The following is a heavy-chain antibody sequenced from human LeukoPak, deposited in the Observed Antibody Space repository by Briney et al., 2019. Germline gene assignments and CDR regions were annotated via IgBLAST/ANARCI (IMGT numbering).Heavy chain of an antibody. V-gene: IGHV3-23*01. CDR1: GFTFNTYA. Sequence: GGSLRLSCAASGFTFNTYALSWVRQAPGKGLEWVSAISGSGGVTYYADSVKGRFTISRDNSKNTLYLQMNSLRAEDTAVYYCAKDYGSGSYYNVNFNSFDPWGQGTLVTVSS. CDR2: ISGSGGVT. D-gene: IGHD3-10*01. CDR3: AKDYGSGSYYNVNFNSFDP. J-gene: IGHJ5*02.